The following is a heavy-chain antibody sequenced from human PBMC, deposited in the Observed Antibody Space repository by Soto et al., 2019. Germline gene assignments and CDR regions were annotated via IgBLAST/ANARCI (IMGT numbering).Heavy chain of an antibody. CDR2: ISSSSNTI. J-gene: IGHJ6*02. CDR3: VRGVPGGQTYFWYGMDV. Sequence: EVQLVESGGGLVQPGGSLRLSCAASGFTFSSYSMNWVRQAPGKGLQWISYISSSSNTIYYADSVKGRFTISRDYAKNSLYLQMNSLPDEDTAVYYCVRGVPGGQTYFWYGMDVWGQGTTVTVSS. D-gene: IGHD3-16*01. CDR1: GFTFSSYS. V-gene: IGHV3-48*02.